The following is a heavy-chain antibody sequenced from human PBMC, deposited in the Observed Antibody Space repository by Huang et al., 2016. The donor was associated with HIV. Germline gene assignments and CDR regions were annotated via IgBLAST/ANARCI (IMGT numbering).Heavy chain of an antibody. V-gene: IGHV4-61*09. D-gene: IGHD3-16*01. CDR2: TYISGSN. Sequence: QVQLQHSGPGLVKPSQTLSLTCTVSGVSISSGSYYWGWIRQPAGKGLEWIGHTYISGSNNYNPSLKSRVTISLDTYKNQFSLRLTSVIAADTAVYYGARWGPTFGGNNAFDIWGQGTMVTVSS. CDR1: GVSISSGSYY. CDR3: ARWGPTFGGNNAFDI. J-gene: IGHJ3*02.